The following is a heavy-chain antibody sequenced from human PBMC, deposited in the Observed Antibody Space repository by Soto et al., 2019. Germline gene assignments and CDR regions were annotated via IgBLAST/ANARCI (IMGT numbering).Heavy chain of an antibody. Sequence: QVQLQESGPGLVKPSQTLSLTCAVSGGSVSSGSYYWSWIRQHPGKGLEWIGYIYYSGSTYYNPSLKSRVTISVDTSKNRFSLRLSSVTAADTAVYYCARAEEQLVFSQVFDYWGQGTLVTVSS. CDR3: ARAEEQLVFSQVFDY. J-gene: IGHJ4*02. V-gene: IGHV4-31*11. CDR1: GGSVSSGSYY. CDR2: IYYSGST. D-gene: IGHD6-6*01.